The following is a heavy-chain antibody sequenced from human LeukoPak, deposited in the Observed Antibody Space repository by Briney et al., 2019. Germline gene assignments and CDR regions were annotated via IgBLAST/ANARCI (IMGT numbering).Heavy chain of an antibody. Sequence: GRSLRLSCAASGFTFSRYGMHWVRQAPDKGLEWVAVISYDGSNRYYADSVKGRFTISRDNSKNTLYLQMNSLKTEDTAVYYCIPMWAFGIWGQGTMVTVS. CDR3: IPMWAFGI. V-gene: IGHV3-30*03. J-gene: IGHJ3*02. CDR1: GFTFSRYG. D-gene: IGHD2-21*01. CDR2: ISYDGSNR.